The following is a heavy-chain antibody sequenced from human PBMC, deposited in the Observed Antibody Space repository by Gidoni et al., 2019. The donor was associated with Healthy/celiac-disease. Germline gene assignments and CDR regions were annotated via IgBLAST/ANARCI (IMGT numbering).Heavy chain of an antibody. V-gene: IGHV3-43*01. J-gene: IGHJ6*02. CDR1: GFTLADYT. D-gene: IGHD3-3*01. CDR2: ISWDGGST. CDR3: AAAGVAKNYYYYGMDV. Sequence: EVQLVESGGVVVQPGGSLRLSCAASGFTLADYTMHWVRQAPGKGLEWVSLISWDGGSTYYADSVKGRFTISRDNSKNSLYLQMNSLRTEDTALYYCAAAGVAKNYYYYGMDVWGQGTTVTVSS.